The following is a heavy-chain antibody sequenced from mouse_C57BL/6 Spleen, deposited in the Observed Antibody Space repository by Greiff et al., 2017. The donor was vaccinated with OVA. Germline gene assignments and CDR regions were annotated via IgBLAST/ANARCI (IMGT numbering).Heavy chain of an antibody. CDR3: ARRSSSYAMDY. CDR1: GYTFTDYN. Sequence: EVKLMESGPELVKPGASVKIPCKASGYTFTDYNMDWVKQSHGKSLEWIGDINPNNGGTIYNQKFKGKATLTVDKSSSTAYMELRSLTSEDTAVYYYARRSSSYAMDYWGQGTSVTVSS. V-gene: IGHV1-18*01. CDR2: INPNNGGT. J-gene: IGHJ4*01.